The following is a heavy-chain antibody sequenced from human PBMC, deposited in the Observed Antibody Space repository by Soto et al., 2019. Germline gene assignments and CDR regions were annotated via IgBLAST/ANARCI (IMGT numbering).Heavy chain of an antibody. CDR3: ARDHPHSYGVYYFDY. D-gene: IGHD5-18*01. Sequence: SVTLSLTRTISSASIGNYYWKPIPQSPGKGLEWIGYIYSSGSTHYNPSLQNRVTISIDTSKNQVSLKVNSVTAADTAVYYCARDHPHSYGVYYFDYWGQGTPVTVS. J-gene: IGHJ4*02. CDR1: SASIGNYY. CDR2: IYSSGST. V-gene: IGHV4-59*01.